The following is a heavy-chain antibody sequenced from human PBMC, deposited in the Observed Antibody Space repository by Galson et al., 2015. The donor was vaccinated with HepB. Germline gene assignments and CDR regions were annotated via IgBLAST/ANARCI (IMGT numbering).Heavy chain of an antibody. CDR2: INPSNGNT. Sequence: SVKVSCKAYRYTFTKFRISWVRQAPGQGLEWMGWINPSNGNTNYAQKFQGRVIMTTETSTSTTYMELRRLRSDDTAVYYCARGGMATIGGPTFDYWGQGTLVTVSS. V-gene: IGHV1-18*01. CDR1: RYTFTKFR. J-gene: IGHJ4*02. CDR3: ARGGMATIGGPTFDY. D-gene: IGHD5-24*01.